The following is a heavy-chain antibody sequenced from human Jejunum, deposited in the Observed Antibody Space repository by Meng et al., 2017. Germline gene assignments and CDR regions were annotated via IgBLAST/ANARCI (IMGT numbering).Heavy chain of an antibody. CDR2: ISSSGNTI. D-gene: IGHD2-15*01. CDR1: GFTFSTYE. CDR3: ASGYCSGGRCYDAIGY. J-gene: IGHJ4*02. V-gene: IGHV3-48*03. Sequence: GESLKISCAASGFTFSTYEMNWVRQAPGKGLEWISYISSSGNTIYYSDSMKGRFTISRDNAKNSLYLQMNSLRVDDTGVYYCASGYCSGGRCYDAIGYWGQGTLVTVSS.